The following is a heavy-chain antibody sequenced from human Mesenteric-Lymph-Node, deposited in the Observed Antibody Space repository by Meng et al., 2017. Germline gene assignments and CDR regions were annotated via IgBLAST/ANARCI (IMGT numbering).Heavy chain of an antibody. J-gene: IGHJ4*02. CDR2: IYYSGST. V-gene: IGHV4-59*12. CDR1: GGSISSYY. CDR3: AREGDIVATSVGYYFDY. Sequence: SETLSLTCTVSGGSISSYYWSWIRQPPGKGLEWIGYIYYSGSTYYNPSLKSRVTISVDTSKNQFSLKLSSVTAADTAVYYCAREGDIVATSVGYYFDYWGQGTLVTVSS. D-gene: IGHD5-12*01.